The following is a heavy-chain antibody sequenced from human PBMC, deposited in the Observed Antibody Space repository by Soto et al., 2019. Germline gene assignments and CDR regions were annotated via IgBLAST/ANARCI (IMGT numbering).Heavy chain of an antibody. Sequence: ASVKVSCKASGGTFSSYAISWVRQAPGQGLEWMGGIIPIFGTANYAQKFQGRVTITADESTSTAYMELSSLRSEDTAVYYCARDSGAATIPYDYYYGMDVWGQGTTVTVS. CDR1: GGTFSSYA. V-gene: IGHV1-69*13. J-gene: IGHJ6*02. CDR3: ARDSGAATIPYDYYYGMDV. CDR2: IIPIFGTA. D-gene: IGHD5-12*01.